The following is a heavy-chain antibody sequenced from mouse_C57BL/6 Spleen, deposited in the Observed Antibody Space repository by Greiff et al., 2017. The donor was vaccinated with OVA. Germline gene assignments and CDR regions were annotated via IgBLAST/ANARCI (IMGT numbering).Heavy chain of an antibody. V-gene: IGHV14-2*01. Sequence: EVKVVESGAELVKPGASVKLSCTASGFNIKDYYMHWVKQRTEQGLEWIGRIDPEDGETKYAPKFQGKATITADTSSNTAYLQLSSLTSEDTAVYYCAGGYYSNYAWFAYWGQGTLVTVSA. CDR2: IDPEDGET. D-gene: IGHD2-5*01. CDR1: GFNIKDYY. J-gene: IGHJ3*01. CDR3: AGGYYSNYAWFAY.